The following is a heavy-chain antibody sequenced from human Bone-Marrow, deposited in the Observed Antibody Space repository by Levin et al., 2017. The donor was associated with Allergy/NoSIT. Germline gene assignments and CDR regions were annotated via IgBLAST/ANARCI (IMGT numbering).Heavy chain of an antibody. CDR2: IYHSGST. Sequence: NPSETLSLTCAVSGGSISSSNWWSWVRQPPGKGLEWIGEIYHSGSTNYNPSLKSRVTISVDKSKNQFSLKLSSVTAADTAVYYCARIYGPVDAFDIWGQGTMVTVSS. V-gene: IGHV4-4*02. CDR1: GGSISSSNW. CDR3: ARIYGPVDAFDI. D-gene: IGHD2-2*02. J-gene: IGHJ3*02.